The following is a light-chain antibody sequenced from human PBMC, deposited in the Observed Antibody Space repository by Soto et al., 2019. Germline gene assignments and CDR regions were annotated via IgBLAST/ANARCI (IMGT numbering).Light chain of an antibody. CDR2: EGS. CDR3: GSYAQTNTL. Sequence: QSVLTQPASVSGSPGESITISCTGTSSDLGTYNVVSWYQQHPGVAPKLMIYEGSKRPSGVSDRFSGSTSGNTASLTISGLQAEDEADYYCGSYAQTNTLFGGGTKLTVL. J-gene: IGLJ2*01. V-gene: IGLV2-23*01. CDR1: SSDLGTYNV.